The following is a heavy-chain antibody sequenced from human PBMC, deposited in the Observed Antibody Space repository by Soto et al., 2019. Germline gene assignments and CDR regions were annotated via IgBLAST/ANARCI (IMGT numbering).Heavy chain of an antibody. J-gene: IGHJ4*02. CDR2: IWYDGSNK. Sequence: GGSLRLSCEASGVTFSSYGMHWVRQAPGKGLEWVAVIWYDGSNKYYADSVKGRFTISRDNSKNTLYLQMNSLRAEDTAVYYCASPPSSSWDYFDYWGQGTLVTVS. CDR3: ASPPSSSWDYFDY. V-gene: IGHV3-33*01. CDR1: GVTFSSYG. D-gene: IGHD6-13*01.